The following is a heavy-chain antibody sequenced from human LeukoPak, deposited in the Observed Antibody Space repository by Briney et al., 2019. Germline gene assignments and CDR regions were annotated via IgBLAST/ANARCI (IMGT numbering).Heavy chain of an antibody. Sequence: SETLSLTCTVSGGSISGDDYYWTWIRQPPGKGLEWIVSIYYSGSTYYNPSLKSRVTTSVDTSKNQFSLKLSSVTAADTAVYYCARLTIVVVPAATYFDYWGQGTLVTVSS. CDR1: GGSISGDDYY. J-gene: IGHJ4*02. CDR2: IYYSGST. CDR3: ARLTIVVVPAATYFDY. D-gene: IGHD2-2*01. V-gene: IGHV4-39*07.